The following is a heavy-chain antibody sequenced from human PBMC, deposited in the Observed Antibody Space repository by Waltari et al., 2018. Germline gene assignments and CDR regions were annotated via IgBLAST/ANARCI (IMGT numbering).Heavy chain of an antibody. J-gene: IGHJ6*03. D-gene: IGHD3-22*01. V-gene: IGHV5-10-1*01. Sequence: EVQLVQSGAEVGKPGESLRIACQASGYSFTTSWITWVRQVPGKGLEWMGRIDCSDSYTNYSPSFQGHVALSVDESISTAYLQWSSLKASDTAIYYCVRTIVQGQYYMDVWGKGTMVTVSS. CDR2: IDCSDSYT. CDR3: VRTIVQGQYYMDV. CDR1: GYSFTTSW.